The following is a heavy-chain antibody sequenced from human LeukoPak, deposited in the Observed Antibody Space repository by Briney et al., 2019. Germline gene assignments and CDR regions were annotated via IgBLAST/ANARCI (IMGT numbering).Heavy chain of an antibody. CDR2: ISGSGGST. D-gene: IGHD3-9*01. CDR3: AKSGVLRYFDWEPDIDY. V-gene: IGHV3-23*01. CDR1: GFTFSSYA. Sequence: GGSLRLSCAASGFTFSSYAMSWVRQAPGKGLEWVSAISGSGGSTYYADSVKGRFTIPRDNSKNTLYLQMNSLRAEDTAVYYCAKSGVLRYFDWEPDIDYWGQGTLVTVSS. J-gene: IGHJ4*02.